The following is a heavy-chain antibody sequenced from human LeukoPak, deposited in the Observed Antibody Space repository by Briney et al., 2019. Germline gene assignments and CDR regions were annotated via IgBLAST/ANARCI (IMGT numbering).Heavy chain of an antibody. J-gene: IGHJ4*02. D-gene: IGHD3-16*01. V-gene: IGHV3-23*01. CDR3: AKASWVSSTDAVR. CDR1: GFTFNIYP. Sequence: SGDSLRLSCVASGFTFNIYPMTWVRQAPGKGLEWVSAISGSGGSTYYADSVKGRFTLSSDSSRNTVYFQLNNLRVEDTAIYYCAKASWVSSTDAVRWGQGTLVTVSS. CDR2: ISGSGGST.